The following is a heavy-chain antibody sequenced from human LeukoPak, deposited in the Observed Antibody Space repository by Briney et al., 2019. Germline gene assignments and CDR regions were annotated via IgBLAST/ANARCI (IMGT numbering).Heavy chain of an antibody. CDR3: ARLNGCSSPSCHYPGY. CDR1: GYSFTSYW. V-gene: IGHV5-51*01. Sequence: RGESLKISCKGAGYSFTSYWIGWVRQMPGKGLEGMGIIYPGDSDTRYSPSFQGQVTISADKSISTAYLQWSSLKASDTAMYYCARLNGCSSPSCHYPGYWGQRTLVIVCS. J-gene: IGHJ4*02. CDR2: IYPGDSDT. D-gene: IGHD2-2*01.